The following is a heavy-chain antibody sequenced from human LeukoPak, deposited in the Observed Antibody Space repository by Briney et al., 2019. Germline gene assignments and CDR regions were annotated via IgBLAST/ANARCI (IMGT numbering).Heavy chain of an antibody. D-gene: IGHD2-15*01. CDR1: GFTFSNYW. CDR2: IKRDGSEK. CDR3: ARIESGGIPFNY. Sequence: GGPLRLSCAASGFTFSNYWMTWVRQAPGKGLEWVANIKRDGSEKYYVDSVKGRFTISRDNAKNSLYLQMNSLRAEDTAVYYCARIESGGIPFNYWGQGTLVTVSS. J-gene: IGHJ4*02. V-gene: IGHV3-7*01.